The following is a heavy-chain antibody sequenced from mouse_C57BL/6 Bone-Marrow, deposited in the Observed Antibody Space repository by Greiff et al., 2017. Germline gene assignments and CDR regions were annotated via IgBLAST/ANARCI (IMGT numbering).Heavy chain of an antibody. CDR2: ISYDGSN. V-gene: IGHV3-6*01. J-gene: IGHJ3*01. Sequence: EVKLQESGPGLVKPSQSLSLTCSVTGYSITSGYYWNWIRQFPGNQLEWMGYISYDGSNNYNPSLKNRISITRDTSKNQFFLKLNSVTTEDTATEFCASPGSGLFAYWGQGTLVTVSA. D-gene: IGHD1-1*01. CDR1: GYSITSGYY. CDR3: ASPGSGLFAY.